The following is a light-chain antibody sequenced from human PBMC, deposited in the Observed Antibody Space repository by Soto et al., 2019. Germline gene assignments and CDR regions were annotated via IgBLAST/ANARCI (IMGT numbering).Light chain of an antibody. CDR3: SSYAGSNNFQV. CDR1: SSDVGGYNY. J-gene: IGLJ1*01. CDR2: EVS. Sequence: QSALTQPPSASGSPGQSVTISCTGTSSDVGGYNYVSWYQQHPGKAPKLMIYEVSKRPSGVPDRFSGSKSGNTASLTVSGFQAEDEAYYYCSSYAGSNNFQVFGTGTKLTVL. V-gene: IGLV2-8*01.